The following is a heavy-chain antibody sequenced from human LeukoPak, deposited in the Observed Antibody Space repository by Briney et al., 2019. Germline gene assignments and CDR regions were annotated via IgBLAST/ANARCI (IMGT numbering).Heavy chain of an antibody. Sequence: GGSLRLSCAASGFTFSSYSMNWVRQAPGKGLEWVSYISSSSSTIYYADSVKGRFTISRDNAKNSLYLQMNSLRAEDTAVYYCARDYYRLNIAARPNWFDPWGQGTLVTVSS. CDR2: ISSSSSTI. CDR3: ARDYYRLNIAARPNWFDP. J-gene: IGHJ5*02. V-gene: IGHV3-48*04. D-gene: IGHD6-6*01. CDR1: GFTFSSYS.